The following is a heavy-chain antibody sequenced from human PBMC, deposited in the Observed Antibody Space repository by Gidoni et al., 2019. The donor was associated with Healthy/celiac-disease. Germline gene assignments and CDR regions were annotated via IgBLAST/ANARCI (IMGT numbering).Heavy chain of an antibody. Sequence: QVQLQQWGAGLLKPSETLSLTCAVYGGSFSGYYWSWIRQPTGKGLEWIGEINHSGSTNYNPSLKSRVTISVDTSKNQFSLKLSSVTAADTAVYYCARATVVTGSDDYWGQGTLVTVSS. V-gene: IGHV4-34*01. J-gene: IGHJ4*02. CDR3: ARATVVTGSDDY. D-gene: IGHD4-17*01. CDR2: INHSGST. CDR1: GGSFSGYY.